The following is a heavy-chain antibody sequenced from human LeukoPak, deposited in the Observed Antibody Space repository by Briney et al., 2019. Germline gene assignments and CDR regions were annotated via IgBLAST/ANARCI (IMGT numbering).Heavy chain of an antibody. CDR3: ARGGGKYSSSWAYYFDY. CDR1: GGSISSYY. Sequence: AETLSLTCTVSGGSISSYYWRWIRQPPGKGLEWIGSIYYSGSNYYNPSLKSRVTILVDTSKNQFSLKLSSVTAADTAVYYCARGGGKYSSSWAYYFDYWGQGTLVTVSS. CDR2: IYYSGSN. J-gene: IGHJ4*02. V-gene: IGHV4-59*08. D-gene: IGHD6-13*01.